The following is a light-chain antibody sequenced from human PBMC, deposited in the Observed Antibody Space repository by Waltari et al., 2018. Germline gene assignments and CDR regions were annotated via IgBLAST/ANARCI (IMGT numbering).Light chain of an antibody. CDR1: NIGSRS. CDR2: LDS. CDR3: HVWDANTVM. V-gene: IGLV3-21*02. Sequence: SSVLPQAPSVSFAPGQTATVTCGGANIGSRSVHWYQQKPGRAPVLVVYLDSDRPSGIPERFSGSKSGNAATLTISRVEAGDEADYYCHVWDANTVMFGGGTKLTVL. J-gene: IGLJ3*02.